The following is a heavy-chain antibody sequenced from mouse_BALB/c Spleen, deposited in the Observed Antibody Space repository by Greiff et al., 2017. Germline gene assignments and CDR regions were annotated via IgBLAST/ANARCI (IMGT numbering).Heavy chain of an antibody. J-gene: IGHJ3*01. CDR2: INPGSGGT. Sequence: QVQLQQSGAELVRPGTSVKVSCKASGYAFTNYLIEWVKQRPGQGLEWIGVINPGSGGTNYNEKFKGKATLTADKSSSTAYMQLSSLTSDDSAVYFCARHYDYERVWCAYWGQGTLVTVSA. D-gene: IGHD2-4*01. CDR1: GYAFTNYL. V-gene: IGHV1-54*01. CDR3: ARHYDYERVWCAY.